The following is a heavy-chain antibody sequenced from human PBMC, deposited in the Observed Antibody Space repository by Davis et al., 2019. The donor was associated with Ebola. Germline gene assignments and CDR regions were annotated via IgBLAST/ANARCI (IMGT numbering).Heavy chain of an antibody. J-gene: IGHJ6*04. CDR3: ARDLWDYYYGMDV. V-gene: IGHV4-61*08. D-gene: IGHD1-26*01. Sequence: SETLSLTCAVSGGSISSGGYSWSWIRQPPGKGLEWIGYMYYSGSTNYNPSLKSRVTISVDTSKNQFSLKLSSVTAADTAVYYCARDLWDYYYGMDVWGKGTTVTVSS. CDR2: MYYSGST. CDR1: GGSISSGGYS.